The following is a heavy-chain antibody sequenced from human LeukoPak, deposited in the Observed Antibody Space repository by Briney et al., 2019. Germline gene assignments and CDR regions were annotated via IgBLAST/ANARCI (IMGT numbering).Heavy chain of an antibody. J-gene: IGHJ4*02. CDR3: TRQTRGASDY. D-gene: IGHD1/OR15-1a*01. V-gene: IGHV6-1*01. CDR1: GDSVASNSAA. Sequence: TLSLTCAISGDSVASNSAAWNWTRQSPSRGVEWLGRTYYRSKWYNDYAVSVKSRITINPDTSKYQFSLQLNSVTPEDTAVYYCTRQTRGASDYWGQGTLVTVSS. CDR2: TYYRSKWYN.